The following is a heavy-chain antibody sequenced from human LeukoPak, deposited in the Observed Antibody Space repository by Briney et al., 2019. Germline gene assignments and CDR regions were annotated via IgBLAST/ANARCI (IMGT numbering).Heavy chain of an antibody. CDR1: GFTFTTYS. V-gene: IGHV3-48*02. Sequence: GGSLRLSCAASGFTFTTYSMNWVRQDQGRGLEWVSYITGSGRTIYYADSVKGRFTISRDNAKNSLYLQMNSLRDEDTAVYYCARVGLTDIDYWGQGTLVTVSS. J-gene: IGHJ4*02. CDR3: ARVGLTDIDY. D-gene: IGHD3-16*01. CDR2: ITGSGRTI.